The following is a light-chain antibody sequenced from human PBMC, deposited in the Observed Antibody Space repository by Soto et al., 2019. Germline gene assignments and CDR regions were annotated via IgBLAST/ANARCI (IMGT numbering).Light chain of an antibody. J-gene: IGLJ1*01. CDR2: DVS. Sequence: QSALTQPASVSGSPGQSITISCTGTSSDVGGYNYVSWYQQHPGKAPKFMIYDVSNRPSGVSNRFSGSKSGNTASLTISGLPAEDEADYYCCSYTTSNTRQIVFGTGTKLTVL. CDR3: CSYTTSNTRQIV. V-gene: IGLV2-14*01. CDR1: SSDVGGYNY.